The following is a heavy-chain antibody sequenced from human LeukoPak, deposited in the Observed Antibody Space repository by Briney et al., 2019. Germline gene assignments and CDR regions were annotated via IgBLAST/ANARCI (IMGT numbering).Heavy chain of an antibody. CDR3: ARDGGWGGYAATSPHYFDY. CDR2: IKQDGSEK. Sequence: GGSLRLSCAASGFTFSSYWMSWVRQAPGKGLEWVANIKQDGSEKYYVDSVKGRFTISRDNAKNSLYLQMNSLRAEDTAVYYCARDGGWGGYAATSPHYFDYWGQGTLVTVSS. V-gene: IGHV3-7*01. CDR1: GFTFSSYW. J-gene: IGHJ4*02. D-gene: IGHD5-12*01.